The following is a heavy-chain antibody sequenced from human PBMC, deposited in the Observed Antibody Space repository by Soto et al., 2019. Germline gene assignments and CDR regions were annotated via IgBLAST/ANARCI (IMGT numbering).Heavy chain of an antibody. CDR1: GFTFKESA. CDR2: ISDTGAST. V-gene: IGHV3-23*01. Sequence: EVRLLEAGGGLKQPGGSLRLSCAASGFTFKESAMNWVRQAPGKGLEWVASISDTGASTWYAEAVRGRLSISRDNSKNTLYVQMNSLRGEDTAVYYCAKGRGSGWAWYFDNWGQGTLVTVSS. CDR3: AKGRGSGWAWYFDN. D-gene: IGHD6-19*01. J-gene: IGHJ4*02.